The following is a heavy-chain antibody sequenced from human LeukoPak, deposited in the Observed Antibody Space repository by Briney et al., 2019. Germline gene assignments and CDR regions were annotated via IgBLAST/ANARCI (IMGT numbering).Heavy chain of an antibody. CDR1: GFTFSSYA. CDR3: ARGPITIFGVVFYYFDY. CDR2: ISGSGGST. J-gene: IGHJ4*02. D-gene: IGHD3-3*01. Sequence: GGSLRLSCAASGFTFSSYAMSWVRQAPGKGLEWVSAISGSGGSTYYADSVKGRFTISRDNAKNSLYLQMNSLRAEDTAVYYCARGPITIFGVVFYYFDYWGQGTLVTVSS. V-gene: IGHV3-23*01.